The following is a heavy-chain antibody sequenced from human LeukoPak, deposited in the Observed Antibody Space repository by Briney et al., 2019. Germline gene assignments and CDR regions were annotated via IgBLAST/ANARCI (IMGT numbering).Heavy chain of an antibody. Sequence: ASVKVSCKASGYTFTGYYMHWVRQAPGQGLEWMGWINPNSGGTNYAQKFQGRVTMTTDTSTSTAYMELRSLRSDDTAVYYCARIGSRITMVRGVPFDYWGQGTLVTVSS. V-gene: IGHV1-2*02. CDR1: GYTFTGYY. CDR3: ARIGSRITMVRGVPFDY. J-gene: IGHJ4*02. CDR2: INPNSGGT. D-gene: IGHD3-10*01.